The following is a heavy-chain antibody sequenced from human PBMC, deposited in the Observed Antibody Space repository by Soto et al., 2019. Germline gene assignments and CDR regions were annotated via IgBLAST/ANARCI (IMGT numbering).Heavy chain of an antibody. CDR2: IIPICGTA. V-gene: IGHV1-69*01. D-gene: IGHD3-9*01. J-gene: IGHJ6*02. CDR1: GGTFSSYA. Sequence: QVQLVQSGAEVKKPGSSVKVSCKASGGTFSSYAISWVRQAPGQGLEWMGGIIPICGTANYAQKFQGRVTITADESSITVSMELSSLRSEDTAVYYCARGLMYYDIFPGYQNYYYYGMDVWGHGTTVTVSS. CDR3: ARGLMYYDIFPGYQNYYYYGMDV.